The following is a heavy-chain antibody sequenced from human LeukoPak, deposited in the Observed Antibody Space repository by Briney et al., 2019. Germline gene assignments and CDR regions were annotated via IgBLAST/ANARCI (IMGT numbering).Heavy chain of an antibody. Sequence: GGSLRLSCAASGFTFSSYGMHWVRQAPGKGLEWVAVMWYDGSNKYYADSVKGRFTISRGNSKNTLYLQMNSLRAEDTAVYYCARAWVTTEYYFDYWGQGTLVTVSS. V-gene: IGHV3-33*01. CDR1: GFTFSSYG. CDR3: ARAWVTTEYYFDY. CDR2: MWYDGSNK. J-gene: IGHJ4*02. D-gene: IGHD4-17*01.